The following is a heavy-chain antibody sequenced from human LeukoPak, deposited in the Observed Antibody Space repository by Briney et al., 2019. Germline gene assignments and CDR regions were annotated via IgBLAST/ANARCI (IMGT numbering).Heavy chain of an antibody. V-gene: IGHV3-48*03. Sequence: GGSLRLSCAASGFTFSSYEMNWVRQAPGKGLEWVSYICSSGSTKYYADSVKGRFTISRDNAKNSLYLQMNRLRAEDTAVYYCARYDYGDYVVDYWGQGTLVTVSS. CDR3: ARYDYGDYVVDY. J-gene: IGHJ4*02. D-gene: IGHD4-17*01. CDR1: GFTFSSYE. CDR2: ICSSGSTK.